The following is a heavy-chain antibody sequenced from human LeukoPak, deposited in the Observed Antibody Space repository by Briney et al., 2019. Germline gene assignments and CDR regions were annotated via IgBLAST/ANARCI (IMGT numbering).Heavy chain of an antibody. J-gene: IGHJ4*02. CDR1: GDSISSGSYY. CDR3: ARGIGTTNFDS. Sequence: PSQTLSLTCTVSGDSISSGSYYWSWIRQPAGKGLEWIGRIYASGSTNYNPSLKSRVTISLDTSENQFSPKVNSVTAADTAVYYCARGIGTTNFDSWGQGTLVTVSS. V-gene: IGHV4-61*02. CDR2: IYASGST. D-gene: IGHD1-1*01.